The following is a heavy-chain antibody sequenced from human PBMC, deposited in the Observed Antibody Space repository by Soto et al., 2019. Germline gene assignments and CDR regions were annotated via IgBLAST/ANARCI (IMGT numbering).Heavy chain of an antibody. CDR1: GGSISSGDYY. J-gene: IGHJ4*02. CDR2: IYYSGST. CDR3: ARSLVVVAAYFDY. Sequence: KTSETLSLTCTVSGGSISSGDYYWSWIRQPPGKGLEWIGYIYYSGSTYSNPSLKSRVTISVDTSKNQFSLKLSSVTATDTAVYYCARSLVVVAAYFDYWGQGTLVTVSS. V-gene: IGHV4-30-4*01. D-gene: IGHD2-15*01.